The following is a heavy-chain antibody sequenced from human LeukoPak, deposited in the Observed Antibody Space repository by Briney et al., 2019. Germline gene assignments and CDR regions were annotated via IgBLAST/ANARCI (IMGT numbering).Heavy chain of an antibody. J-gene: IGHJ4*02. V-gene: IGHV4-30-2*01. D-gene: IGHD5-12*01. CDR3: ARVRVIVATIASGGYFDY. CDR2: INHSGST. CDR1: GGSISSGGYY. Sequence: SQTLSLTCTVSGGSISSGGYYWSWIRQPPGKGLEWIGEINHSGSTNYNPSLKSRVTISVDTSKNQFSLKLSSVTAADTAVYYCARVRVIVATIASGGYFDYWGQGTLVTVSS.